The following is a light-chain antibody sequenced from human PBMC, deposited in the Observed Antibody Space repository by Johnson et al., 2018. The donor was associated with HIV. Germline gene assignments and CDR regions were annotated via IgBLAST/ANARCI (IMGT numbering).Light chain of an antibody. Sequence: QSVLTQPPSVSAAPGQKVTFSCSGSSSNIGNNYVSWYQQLPGTAPKFLIYENNKRPSGIPDRFSGSKSGTSATLGITGLQTGDEADYYCGTWDSSLSVLYVFGTGTKVTVL. CDR2: ENN. CDR1: SSNIGNNY. V-gene: IGLV1-51*02. CDR3: GTWDSSLSVLYV. J-gene: IGLJ1*01.